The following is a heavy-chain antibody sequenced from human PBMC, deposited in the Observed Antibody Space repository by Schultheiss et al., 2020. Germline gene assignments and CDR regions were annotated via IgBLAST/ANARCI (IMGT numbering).Heavy chain of an antibody. CDR1: GFTFSSYG. J-gene: IGHJ4*02. CDR3: ASRDGYTDIDY. CDR2: ISYDGSNK. V-gene: IGHV3-30*03. Sequence: GGSLRLSCAASGFTFSSYGMHWVRQAPGKGLEWVAVISYDGSNKYYADSVKGRFTISRDNSKNTLYLQMNSLRAEDTAVYYCASRDGYTDIDYWGQGTLVTVSS. D-gene: IGHD5-24*01.